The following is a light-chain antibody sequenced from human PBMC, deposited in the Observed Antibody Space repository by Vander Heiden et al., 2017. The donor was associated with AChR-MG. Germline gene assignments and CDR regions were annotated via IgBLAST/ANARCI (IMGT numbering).Light chain of an antibody. CDR2: WAS. V-gene: IGKV4-1*01. CDR1: QTILYSPSNKNY. J-gene: IGKJ2*01. CDR3: QQYYTTPYT. Sequence: DFVMTQSPDSLAVSLGERATINCKSSQTILYSPSNKNYLAWYQQKPAQPPKLLIYWASTRESGVPDRFSGSGSGTDFTLTISSLQAEDVAVYYCQQYYTTPYTFGQGTKLEIK.